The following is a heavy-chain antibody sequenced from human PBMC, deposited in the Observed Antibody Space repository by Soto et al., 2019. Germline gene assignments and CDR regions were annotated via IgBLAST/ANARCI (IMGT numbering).Heavy chain of an antibody. CDR2: INHSGST. D-gene: IGHD2-15*01. J-gene: IGHJ4*01. CDR1: SGDFSGYY. Sequence: SKTLSLTCAVYSGDFSGYYWSWIRQSPGKGLEWIGEINHSGSTNYNPSLKSRATISVDTSKNQFSLKLSSVTAADTAVYDCARGISVAVVVQRDAPDKYGVDAWGHGTLVTVS. V-gene: IGHV4-34*01. CDR3: ARGISVAVVVQRDAPDKYGVDA.